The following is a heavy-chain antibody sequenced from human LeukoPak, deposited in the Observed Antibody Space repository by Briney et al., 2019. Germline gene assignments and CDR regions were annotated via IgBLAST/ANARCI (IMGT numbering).Heavy chain of an antibody. D-gene: IGHD3-9*01. Sequence: GGSLRLSCAASGFTFSSYGMSWVRQAPGKGLEWVSAISGSGGSTYYADSVKGRFTISRDNSKNTLYLQMNSLRAEDTAVYYCATGRRPYYDILTGYYAGWGQGTLVTVSS. J-gene: IGHJ4*02. CDR2: ISGSGGST. V-gene: IGHV3-23*01. CDR1: GFTFSSYG. CDR3: ATGRRPYYDILTGYYAG.